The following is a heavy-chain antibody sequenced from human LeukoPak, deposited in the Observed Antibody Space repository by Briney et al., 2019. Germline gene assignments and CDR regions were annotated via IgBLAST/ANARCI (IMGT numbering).Heavy chain of an antibody. V-gene: IGHV1-2*04. Sequence: ASVKVSCKASGYTFTGYYMHWVRQAPGQGLEWMGWINPNSGGTNYAQKFRGWVAMTRDTSISTAYMELSRLRSDDTAVYYCAREVYGSGSYFFDYWGQGTLVTVSS. J-gene: IGHJ4*02. CDR2: INPNSGGT. D-gene: IGHD3-10*01. CDR1: GYTFTGYY. CDR3: AREVYGSGSYFFDY.